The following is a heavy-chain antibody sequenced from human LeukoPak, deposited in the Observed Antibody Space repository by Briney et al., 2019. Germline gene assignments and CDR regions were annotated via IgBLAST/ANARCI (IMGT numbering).Heavy chain of an antibody. CDR3: ARSPEGKYSSGWYGWFDP. CDR2: IYYSGST. CDR1: GGSISSYY. J-gene: IGHJ5*02. Sequence: ASETLSLTCTVSGGSISSYYWSWIRQPPGKGLEWIGYIYYSGSTNYNPSLKSRVTISVDTSKNQFSLKLSSVTAADTAVYYCARSPEGKYSSGWYGWFDPWGQGTLVTVSS. V-gene: IGHV4-59*08. D-gene: IGHD6-19*01.